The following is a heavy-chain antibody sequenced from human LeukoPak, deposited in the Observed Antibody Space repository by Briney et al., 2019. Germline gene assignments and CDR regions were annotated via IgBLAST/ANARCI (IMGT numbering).Heavy chain of an antibody. CDR1: GGSISSSSYY. CDR3: ARYSSSWFRRSYYFDY. CDR2: IYYSGST. J-gene: IGHJ4*02. D-gene: IGHD6-13*01. V-gene: IGHV4-39*07. Sequence: SETLSLTCTVSGGSISSSSYYWGWIRQPPGKGLEWIGSIYYSGSTYYNPSLKSRVTISVDTSKNQFSLKLSSVTAADTAEYYCARYSSSWFRRSYYFDYWGQGTLVTVSS.